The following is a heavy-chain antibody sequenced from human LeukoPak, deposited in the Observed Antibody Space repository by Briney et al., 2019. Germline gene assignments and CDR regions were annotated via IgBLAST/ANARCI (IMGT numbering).Heavy chain of an antibody. CDR2: ISINGGST. V-gene: IGHV3-64D*06. CDR1: GFTFSSYA. CDR3: VKDQGPGIAAAGDY. J-gene: IGHJ4*02. Sequence: GGSLRLSCSASGFTFSSYAMHWVRQAPGKRLEYLSAISINGGSTYYADSVKGTFTTSRDNSKNTLYLQMSSMRAEDTAVYYCVKDQGPGIAAAGDYWGQGTLVTVSS. D-gene: IGHD6-13*01.